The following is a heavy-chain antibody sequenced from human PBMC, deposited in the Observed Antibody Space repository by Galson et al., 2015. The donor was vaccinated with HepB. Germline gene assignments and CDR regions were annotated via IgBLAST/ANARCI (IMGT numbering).Heavy chain of an antibody. CDR2: ISGYNDKT. Sequence: SVKVSCKASGYRFNSYGISWVRQAPGQGLEWMGWISGYNDKTDFAQKFQGRVTMTTDTSTSTAFMELRSLKSDDTAVYYCARESTSSDFGRYYYYGMDVWGQGTTVTVSS. J-gene: IGHJ6*02. V-gene: IGHV1-18*01. CDR3: ARESTSSDFGRYYYYGMDV. CDR1: GYRFNSYG. D-gene: IGHD6-6*01.